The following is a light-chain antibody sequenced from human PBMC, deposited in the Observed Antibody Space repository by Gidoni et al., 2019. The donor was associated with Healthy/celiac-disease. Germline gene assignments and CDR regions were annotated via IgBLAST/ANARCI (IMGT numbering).Light chain of an antibody. CDR3: QQSSVLPDT. V-gene: IGKV1-39*01. J-gene: IGKJ2*01. CDR1: QSIGNS. Sequence: DIQMTQSPSSLSASVGDRVTIPCRASQSIGNSLNWYQQSPGKAPKLLMYGASILQGGVPSRFSGSGSGADFTLTISSLQPEDSATYFCQQSSVLPDTFGQGTRLEI. CDR2: GAS.